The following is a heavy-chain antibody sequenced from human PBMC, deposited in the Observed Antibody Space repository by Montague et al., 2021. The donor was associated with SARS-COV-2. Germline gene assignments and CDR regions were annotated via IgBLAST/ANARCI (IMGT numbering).Heavy chain of an antibody. CDR1: GFSLSTSGMC. CDR3: ARVRDYDILTGSSSGFDY. V-gene: IGHV2-70*01. D-gene: IGHD3-9*01. CDR2: IDWDDDK. J-gene: IGHJ4*02. Sequence: PTLVKPTQTLTLTCTFSGFSLSTSGMCVSWIRQPPGKALEWLALIDWDDDKYYGTSLKTRLTISKDTSKNQVVLTMTNMDPVDTATYYCARVRDYDILTGSSSGFDYWGQGALVTVSS.